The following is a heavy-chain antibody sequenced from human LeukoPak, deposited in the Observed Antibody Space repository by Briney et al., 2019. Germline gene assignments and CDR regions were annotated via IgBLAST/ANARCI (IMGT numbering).Heavy chain of an antibody. CDR3: ARIGYNHYFDY. CDR1: GYTFTDYY. D-gene: IGHD5-24*01. V-gene: IGHV1-2*02. CDR2: INPNSGGT. Sequence: ASVKVSCKASGYTFTDYYLHWVRQAPGQGLEWMGWINPNSGGTNYTQTFQGRVTMTRDTSITTAYMELSRLRSDDTAVYFCARIGYNHYFDYWGQGTLVTVSS. J-gene: IGHJ4*02.